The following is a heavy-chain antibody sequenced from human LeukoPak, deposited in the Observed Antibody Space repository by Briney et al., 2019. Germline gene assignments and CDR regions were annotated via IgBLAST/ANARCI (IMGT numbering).Heavy chain of an antibody. CDR1: GYTFTGYF. J-gene: IGHJ1*01. CDR3: ASLTIGWYSSDYFQQ. V-gene: IGHV1-2*06. CDR2: INPNSGGT. Sequence: ASVKVSCKAFGYTFTGYFMHWVRQAPGQGLEWMGRINPNSGGTNYAQKFQGRVTMTKDTSISTAYMDLSRLTSDDTAVYYCASLTIGWYSSDYFQQWGQGTLVTVSS. D-gene: IGHD6-19*01.